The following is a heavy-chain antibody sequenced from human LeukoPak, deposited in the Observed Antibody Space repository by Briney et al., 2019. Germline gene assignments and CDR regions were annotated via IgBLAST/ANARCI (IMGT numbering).Heavy chain of an antibody. CDR2: IKRDGSEK. Sequence: GGSLRLSCAASGFTFSSYWMSWVRQAPRQELEWVANIKRDGSEKYYVDSVKGRLTISRDNAENSLYLQMNSLRAEDTAVYYCARARDYGSGRANAFDIWGQGTMVTVSS. D-gene: IGHD3-10*01. CDR3: ARARDYGSGRANAFDI. V-gene: IGHV3-7*05. CDR1: GFTFSSYW. J-gene: IGHJ3*02.